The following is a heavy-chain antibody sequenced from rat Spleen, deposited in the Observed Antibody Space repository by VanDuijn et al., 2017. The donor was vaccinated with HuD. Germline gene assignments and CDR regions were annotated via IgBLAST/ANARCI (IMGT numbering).Heavy chain of an antibody. CDR2: ISYDGSST. V-gene: IGHV5-20*01. D-gene: IGHD1-2*01. Sequence: EVQLVESDGGLVQPGRSLKLSCAASGFTFSDYYMAWVRQAPKKGLEWVAFISYDGSSTYYRDSVKGRFTISRDNVESNLYLQRDSLRSEDTATDYCAPYPAYYYGSSDYFNYWGQGVMVTVSS. CDR3: APYPAYYYGSSDYFNY. J-gene: IGHJ2*01. CDR1: GFTFSDYY.